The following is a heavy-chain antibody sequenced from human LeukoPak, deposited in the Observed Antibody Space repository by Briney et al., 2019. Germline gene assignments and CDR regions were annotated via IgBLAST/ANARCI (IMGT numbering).Heavy chain of an antibody. Sequence: PGGSLRLSCAASRFTVNNNCMTWVRQAPGKGLEWVSLIYSGDGANTYYADSVKGRFTISRDNSKNTLSLQMNSLRAEDTAMYYCVSHSDTLTSYSFDYWGQGTLVTVSS. J-gene: IGHJ4*02. CDR2: IYSGDGANT. V-gene: IGHV3-53*01. CDR1: RFTVNNNC. D-gene: IGHD3-9*01. CDR3: VSHSDTLTSYSFDY.